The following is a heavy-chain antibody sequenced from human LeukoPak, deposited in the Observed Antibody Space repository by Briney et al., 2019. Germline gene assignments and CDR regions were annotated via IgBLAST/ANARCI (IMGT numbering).Heavy chain of an antibody. J-gene: IGHJ4*02. CDR3: ANPFARYSRSWPVDY. V-gene: IGHV3-23*01. CDR2: ISGSGGST. CDR1: GFTFSSYA. D-gene: IGHD6-13*01. Sequence: PGGSLRLSCAACGFTFSSYAMSWLRQAPGKGLEWVSAISGSGGSTYYADSVKGRFTISRDNSKNTLYLQMNSLRAEDTAVYYCANPFARYSRSWPVDYWGQGTLVTVSS.